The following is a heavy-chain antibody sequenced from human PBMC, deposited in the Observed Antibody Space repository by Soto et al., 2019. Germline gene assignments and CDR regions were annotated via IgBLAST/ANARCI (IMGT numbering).Heavy chain of an antibody. CDR3: AIRGYSYGYDYYYGMDV. CDR2: IIPIFGTA. Sequence: SVKVSCKASGGTFSSYAISWVRQAPGQGLEWMGGIIPIFGTANYAQKFQGRVTITADESTSTAYMELSSLRSEDTAVYYCAIRGYSYGYDYYYGMDVWGQGTTVTVSS. CDR1: GGTFSSYA. J-gene: IGHJ6*02. D-gene: IGHD5-18*01. V-gene: IGHV1-69*13.